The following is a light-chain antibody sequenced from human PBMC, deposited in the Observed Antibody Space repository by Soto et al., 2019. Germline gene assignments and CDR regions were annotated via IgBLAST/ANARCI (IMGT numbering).Light chain of an antibody. CDR1: QSVSNDY. Sequence: EIVLTQPPGTLSLSPGERATLSCRASQSVSNDYLAWYQQKPGQAPRLLIYGASSRATGIPDRFSGSGSGTNFTLTISRLEPEDFAVYSCQQYGSSPFTFGPWTKVDIK. V-gene: IGKV3-20*01. CDR2: GAS. J-gene: IGKJ3*01. CDR3: QQYGSSPFT.